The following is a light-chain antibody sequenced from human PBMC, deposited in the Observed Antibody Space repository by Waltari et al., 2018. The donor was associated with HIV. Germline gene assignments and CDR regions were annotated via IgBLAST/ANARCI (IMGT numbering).Light chain of an antibody. CDR3: SSYATAGTYVL. CDR2: KDD. Sequence: NFMLTQPHSVSESPGKTVTISCTRSSGSIASNYVQWYQQRPGSSPTTVIYKDDQRPSGVPDRFSGSIDSSSNSASLTISGLTTEDEADYYCSSYATAGTYVLFGGGTKLTVL. CDR1: SGSIASNY. V-gene: IGLV6-57*01. J-gene: IGLJ2*01.